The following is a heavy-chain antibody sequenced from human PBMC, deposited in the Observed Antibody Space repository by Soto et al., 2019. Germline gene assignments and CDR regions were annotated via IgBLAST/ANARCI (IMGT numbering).Heavy chain of an antibody. CDR3: AKEVQFGALTQPDY. V-gene: IGHV3-23*04. D-gene: IGHD2-15*01. J-gene: IGHJ4*02. Sequence: EVQLVESGGGLVQRGGSLRPSCAAPGFTFASHAMGWVRQPPGKGLEWVSGISGSADSTYYAASVRGRFTLSRDNSKNTLYLQMHSLRAEDTAIYFCAKEVQFGALTQPDYWGQGTLVTVSS. CDR1: GFTFASHA. CDR2: ISGSADST.